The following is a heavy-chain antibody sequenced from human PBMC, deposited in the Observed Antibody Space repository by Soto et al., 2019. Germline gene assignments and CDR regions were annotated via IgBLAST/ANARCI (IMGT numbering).Heavy chain of an antibody. CDR2: IIGIAERT. V-gene: IGHV3-23*01. D-gene: IGHD2-2*01. CDR3: ARDPSLHGSNTNGYIDY. CDR1: GIAFRSNA. Sequence: PGGSLRLSGGASGIAFRSNAMNWVRQCPGKGLEWFSLIIGIAERTYTTDSVKGRFTISRNNSMNTPYLNMSSLRAEDTAVYYLARDPSLHGSNTNGYIDYWGQGTLVTVSS. J-gene: IGHJ4*02.